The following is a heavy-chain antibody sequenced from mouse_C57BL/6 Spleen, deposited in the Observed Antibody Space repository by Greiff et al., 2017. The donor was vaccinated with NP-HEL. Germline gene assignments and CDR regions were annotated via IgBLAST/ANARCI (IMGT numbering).Heavy chain of an antibody. CDR2: IYPGDGDT. CDR1: GYAFSSSW. CDR3: ARGGDYDVGFAY. J-gene: IGHJ3*01. V-gene: IGHV1-82*01. D-gene: IGHD2-4*01. Sequence: QVQLQQSGPELVKPGASVKISCKASGYAFSSSWMNWVKQRPGKGLEWIGRIYPGDGDTNYNGKFKGKATLTADKSSSTAYMQLSSLTSEDSAVYYCARGGDYDVGFAYWGQGTLVTVSA.